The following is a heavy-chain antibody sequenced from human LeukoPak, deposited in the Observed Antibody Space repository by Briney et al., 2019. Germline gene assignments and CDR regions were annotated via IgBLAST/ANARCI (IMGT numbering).Heavy chain of an antibody. CDR3: ATVGSGYSSSDGDY. D-gene: IGHD6-13*01. Sequence: ASVKVSCKVSGYTLTELSMHWVRQAPGKGLEWMGGFDPEDGETIYAQKFQGRVTMTEDTSTDTAYMELSSLRSEDTAVSYCATVGSGYSSSDGDYWGQGTLVTVSS. J-gene: IGHJ4*02. CDR1: GYTLTELS. CDR2: FDPEDGET. V-gene: IGHV1-24*01.